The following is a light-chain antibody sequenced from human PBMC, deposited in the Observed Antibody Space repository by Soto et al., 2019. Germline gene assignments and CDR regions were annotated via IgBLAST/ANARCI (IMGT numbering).Light chain of an antibody. CDR1: SSDVGGYDF. CDR2: EVT. CDR3: SSYAGSSTYV. V-gene: IGLV2-8*01. Sequence: QSALTQPPSASGSPGQSVTMSCTGTSSDVGGYDFVSWYQQHPGKAPKLLIYEVTKRPSGVPDRISASKSGNTASLTVSGLQAEDEADYYCSSYAGSSTYVFGTGTKLTVL. J-gene: IGLJ1*01.